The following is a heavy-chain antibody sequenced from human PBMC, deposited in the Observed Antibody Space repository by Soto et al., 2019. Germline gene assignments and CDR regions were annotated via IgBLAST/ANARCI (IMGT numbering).Heavy chain of an antibody. CDR2: ISAYNGNT. V-gene: IGHV1-18*01. J-gene: IGHJ6*02. CDR3: ARILGYCSSTSCHRNYYYYGMDV. Sequence: ASVKVSCKASGYTFTSYGISWVRQAPGQGLEWMGWISAYNGNTNYAQKLQGRVTMTTDTSTSTAYMELRSLRSDDTAVYYCARILGYCSSTSCHRNYYYYGMDVWGQGTMVTVSS. D-gene: IGHD2-2*02. CDR1: GYTFTSYG.